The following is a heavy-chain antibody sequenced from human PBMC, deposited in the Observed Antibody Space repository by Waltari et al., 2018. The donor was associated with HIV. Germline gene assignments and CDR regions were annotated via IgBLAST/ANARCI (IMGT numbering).Heavy chain of an antibody. CDR1: AFTFFGSA. CDR3: TRGYGDFWGMD. Sequence: EVQLVESGGDLVQPGGSLTLSCAASAFTFFGSAMHWVRQASGKGLEWVGHIRSQGNNFATAYTASLKGRFTISRDDSKNTAYLHMNSLTTDDTALYFCTRGYGDFWGMDWGQGTLVTVSS. V-gene: IGHV3-73*02. CDR2: IRSQGNNFAT. D-gene: IGHD4-17*01. J-gene: IGHJ4*02.